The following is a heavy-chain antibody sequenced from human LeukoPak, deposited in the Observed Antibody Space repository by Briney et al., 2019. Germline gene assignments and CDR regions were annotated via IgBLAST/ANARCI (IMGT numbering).Heavy chain of an antibody. D-gene: IGHD7-27*01. J-gene: IGHJ6*03. CDR3: ARLLGGYYYHYMDV. CDR1: GYSISSGYY. V-gene: IGHV4-38-2*02. CDR2: IYTSGST. Sequence: PSETLSLTCTITGYSISSGYYSGWIAQPPGKGLEWIGRIYTSGSTNYNPSLKSRVTMSVDTSKNQFSLKLSSVTAADTAVYYCARLLGGYYYHYMDVWGKGTTVTISS.